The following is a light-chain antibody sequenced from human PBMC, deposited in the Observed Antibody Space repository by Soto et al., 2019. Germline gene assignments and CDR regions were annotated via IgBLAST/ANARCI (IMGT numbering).Light chain of an antibody. CDR1: SSDVGSYNL. CDR3: CSYAGSPYV. CDR2: EVS. J-gene: IGLJ1*01. V-gene: IGLV2-23*02. Sequence: QSALTQPASVSGSPGQSITISCTGTSSDVGSYNLVSWYQQHPGKAPNLMIYEVSKRPSGVSNRFSVSKSGNTASLTISGLQAEDEADYYCCSYAGSPYVFGTGTKLTVL.